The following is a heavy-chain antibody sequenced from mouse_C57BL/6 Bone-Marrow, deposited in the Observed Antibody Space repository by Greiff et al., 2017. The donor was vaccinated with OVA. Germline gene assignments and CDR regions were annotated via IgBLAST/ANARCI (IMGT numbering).Heavy chain of an antibody. D-gene: IGHD3-1*01. J-gene: IGHJ4*01. V-gene: IGHV1-80*01. Sequence: QVQLQQSGAELVKPGASVKISCKASGYAFSSYWMNWVKQRPGKGLEWIGQIYPGDGDTNYNGKFKGKATLTADKSSSTAYMQLSSLTSEDSAVYFCAREDIVGRKGAMDYWGQGTSVTVSS. CDR3: AREDIVGRKGAMDY. CDR2: IYPGDGDT. CDR1: GYAFSSYW.